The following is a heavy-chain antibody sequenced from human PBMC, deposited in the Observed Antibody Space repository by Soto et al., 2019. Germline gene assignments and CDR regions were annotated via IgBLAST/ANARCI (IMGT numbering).Heavy chain of an antibody. J-gene: IGHJ5*02. CDR2: ISAYNGNT. D-gene: IGHD3-22*01. Sequence: ASVKVSCKASGYTFISYVISWVRQAPGQGLEWMGWISAYNGNTNYAQKLQGRVTMTTDTSTSTAYMELRSLRSDDTAVYYCARVKTSGFHNWFDPWGQGTLVTVSS. CDR1: GYTFISYV. CDR3: ARVKTSGFHNWFDP. V-gene: IGHV1-18*01.